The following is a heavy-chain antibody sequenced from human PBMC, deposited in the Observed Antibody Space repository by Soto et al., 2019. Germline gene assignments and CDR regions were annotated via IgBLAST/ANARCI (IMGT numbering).Heavy chain of an antibody. D-gene: IGHD2-15*01. V-gene: IGHV3-21*01. CDR2: ISSSSSYI. J-gene: IGHJ3*02. CDR3: ARVGVVAATDAFDI. CDR1: GFTFSSYS. Sequence: EVQLVESGGGLVKPGGSLRLSCAASGFTFSSYSMNWVRQAPGKGLEWVSSISSSSSYIYYADSVKGRFTISRDNAKNSLYLQMNSLRAEDTAVYYCARVGVVAATDAFDIWGQGTMVTVSS.